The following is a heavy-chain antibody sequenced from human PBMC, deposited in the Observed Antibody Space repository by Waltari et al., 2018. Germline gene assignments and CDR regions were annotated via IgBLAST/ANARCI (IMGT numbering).Heavy chain of an antibody. D-gene: IGHD6-19*01. CDR2: IYHSGST. Sequence: QVQLQESGPGLVKPSGTLSLTCAVSGGSISSSNWWSWVRQPPGKGLGGIGEIYHSGSTNDNPSLKSRVTISVDKSKNQFSLKLSSVTAADTAVYYCARESVAGTYYFDYWGQGTLVTVSS. V-gene: IGHV4-4*02. CDR3: ARESVAGTYYFDY. CDR1: GGSISSSNW. J-gene: IGHJ4*02.